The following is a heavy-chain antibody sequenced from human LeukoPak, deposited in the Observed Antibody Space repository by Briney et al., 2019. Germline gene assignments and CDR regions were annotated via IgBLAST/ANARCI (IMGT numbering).Heavy chain of an antibody. V-gene: IGHV4-4*07. CDR2: IYSSGST. CDR3: ARRGLRYFDWLPTTGNWFDP. J-gene: IGHJ5*02. Sequence: SETLSLTCTVSGGSISSYYWSWIRQPAGKGLEWIGRIYSSGSTDYNPSLKSRVTMSVDTSKNKFSLKLSSVTAADTAVYYCARRGLRYFDWLPTTGNWFDPWGQGTLVTVSS. D-gene: IGHD3-9*01. CDR1: GGSISSYY.